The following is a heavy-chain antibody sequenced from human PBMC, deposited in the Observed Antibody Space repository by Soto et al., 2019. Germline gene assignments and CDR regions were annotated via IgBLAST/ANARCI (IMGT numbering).Heavy chain of an antibody. J-gene: IGHJ6*03. V-gene: IGHV1-8*01. Sequence: QVQMVQSGAEVEKPGASVKVSCKASGYTFSNYDINWVRQATGQGLEWMGWMNPKSGNTGYAQEYQGRVTITSNTSISTAYMELTGLRSEDKAVYYCARGYSDYYYYYMDVWGKGTTVTVSS. CDR1: GYTFSNYD. CDR2: MNPKSGNT. CDR3: ARGYSDYYYYYMDV. D-gene: IGHD4-4*01.